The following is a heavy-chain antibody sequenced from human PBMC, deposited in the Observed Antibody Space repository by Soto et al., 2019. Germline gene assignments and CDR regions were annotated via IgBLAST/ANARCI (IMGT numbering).Heavy chain of an antibody. CDR1: GGSISSGDYY. CDR3: ARGGSVVVVPAAIGGMDV. CDR2: SYYSGST. Sequence: SETLSLTCTVSGGSISSGDYYWSWIRQPPGKGLEWIGYSYYSGSTSYNPSLKSRVTISVDTSKNQFSLKLSSVTAADTAVYYCARGGSVVVVPAAIGGMDVWGQGTTVTVSS. D-gene: IGHD2-2*01. J-gene: IGHJ6*02. V-gene: IGHV4-30-4*01.